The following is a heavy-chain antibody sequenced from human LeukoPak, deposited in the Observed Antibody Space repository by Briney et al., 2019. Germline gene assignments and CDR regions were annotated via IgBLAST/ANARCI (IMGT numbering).Heavy chain of an antibody. V-gene: IGHV4-59*12. D-gene: IGHD2-21*01. CDR2: IYYSGST. J-gene: IGHJ4*02. CDR1: GGSISSYY. Sequence: SETLSLTCTVSGGSISSYYWSWIRQPPGKGLEWIGYIYYSGSTNYNPSLKSRVTISVDTSKNQFSLKLSSVTAADTAVYYCARGVAGHFGGFYFDSWGQGALVTVSS. CDR3: ARGVAGHFGGFYFDS.